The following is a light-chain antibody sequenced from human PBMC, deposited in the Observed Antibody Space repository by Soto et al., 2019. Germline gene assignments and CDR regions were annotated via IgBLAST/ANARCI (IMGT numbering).Light chain of an antibody. CDR2: DVN. CDR1: SSDVGGYNY. J-gene: IGLJ2*01. CDR3: SSYTSSSS. Sequence: QSALTQPASVSGSPGQSITISCTGTSSDVGGYNYVSWYQQHPGKAPKLMIYDVNTRPSGVSNRFSGSKSGNTASLTISGLQAEDEADYYCSSYTSSSSFGGGIKLTVL. V-gene: IGLV2-14*01.